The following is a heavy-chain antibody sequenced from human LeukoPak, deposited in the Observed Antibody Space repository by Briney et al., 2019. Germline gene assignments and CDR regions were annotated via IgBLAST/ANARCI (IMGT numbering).Heavy chain of an antibody. CDR1: GFTFSSYA. J-gene: IGHJ5*02. D-gene: IGHD6-13*01. CDR2: ISGSGGST. Sequence: GGSLRLSCAASGFTFSSYAMSWVRQAPGKGLEWVSAISGSGGSTYYADSVKGRFTISKDNSKNTLYLQMNSLRAEDTAVYYCAKVRIAAAACTSRGWFDPWGQGTLVTVSS. V-gene: IGHV3-23*01. CDR3: AKVRIAAAACTSRGWFDP.